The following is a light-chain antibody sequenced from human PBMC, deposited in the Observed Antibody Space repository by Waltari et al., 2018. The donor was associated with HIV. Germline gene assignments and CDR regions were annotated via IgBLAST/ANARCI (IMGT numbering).Light chain of an antibody. CDR3: QPSYSTVMYT. CDR1: HSNSTY. Sequence: IQMTKSPSSLSASVRDRCPITCPASHSNSTYLTWCQHRAGKAANLLIYAASRLHIGVPSTFSGSRSGTEFTLTISSLQFEDFATYYCQPSYSTVMYTMGQRTKLQI. CDR2: AAS. J-gene: IGKJ2*01. V-gene: IGKV1-39*01.